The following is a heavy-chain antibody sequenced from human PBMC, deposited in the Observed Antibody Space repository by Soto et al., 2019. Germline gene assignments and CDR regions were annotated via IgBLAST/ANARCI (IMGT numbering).Heavy chain of an antibody. J-gene: IGHJ5*02. D-gene: IGHD6-13*01. Sequence: GGSLRLSCAASGFTFSSYPMHWVRQAPGKGLEYVSAISSNGVSTYYASSVKGRFTISRDNSKNTLYLQMGSLRAEDMAVYYCARDYSSSWSNWFDPWGQGTLVTVSS. CDR3: ARDYSSSWSNWFDP. V-gene: IGHV3-64*01. CDR2: ISSNGVST. CDR1: GFTFSSYP.